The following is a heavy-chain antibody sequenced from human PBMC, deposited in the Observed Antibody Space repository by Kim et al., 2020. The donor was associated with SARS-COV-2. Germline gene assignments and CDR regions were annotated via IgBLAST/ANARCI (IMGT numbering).Heavy chain of an antibody. Sequence: DYADSVKCRFTISRDNSKNTLYLQMNNLRAEDTAVYYCARDRSSGWFVFDYWGQGTLVTVSS. D-gene: IGHD6-19*01. V-gene: IGHV3-66*01. J-gene: IGHJ4*02. CDR3: ARDRSSGWFVFDY.